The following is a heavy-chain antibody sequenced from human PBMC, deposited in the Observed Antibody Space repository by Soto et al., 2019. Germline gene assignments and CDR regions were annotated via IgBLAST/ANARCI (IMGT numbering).Heavy chain of an antibody. CDR3: ARDQETVAAFAGAFDI. CDR1: GDSVSSNSAA. D-gene: IGHD6-19*01. CDR2: TYYRSKWYN. Sequence: QSQTLSLTCAISGDSVSSNSAAWNWIRQSPSRGLEWLGRTYYRSKWYNDYAVSVKSRITINPDTSKNQFSLQLNSVTPEDTAVYYCARDQETVAAFAGAFDIWGQGTMVTVSS. V-gene: IGHV6-1*01. J-gene: IGHJ3*02.